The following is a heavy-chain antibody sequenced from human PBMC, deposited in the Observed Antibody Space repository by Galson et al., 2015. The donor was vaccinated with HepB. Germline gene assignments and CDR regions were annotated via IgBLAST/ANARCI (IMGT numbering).Heavy chain of an antibody. J-gene: IGHJ4*02. CDR2: ITSSSSYI. Sequence: SLRLSCAASGFTFSSYGMHWVRQAPGKGLQWVSSITSSSSYIYYADSVKGRFTVSRDNAKNSLYLQMNSLRPEDTAFYYCTKGDEQYLFSDFDYWGQGILVTVSS. CDR3: TKGDEQYLFSDFDY. V-gene: IGHV3-21*04. D-gene: IGHD1/OR15-1a*01. CDR1: GFTFSSYG.